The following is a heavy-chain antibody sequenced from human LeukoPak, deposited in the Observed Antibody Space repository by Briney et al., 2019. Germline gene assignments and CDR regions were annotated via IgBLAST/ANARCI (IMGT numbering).Heavy chain of an antibody. D-gene: IGHD1-26*01. CDR1: GYSFTSYC. CDR3: GMSGDRVPLQDDVFDV. V-gene: IGHV5-51*01. Sequence: GESLKISCKVSGYSFTSYCIGWVRPMPGKGLEWMGIIYPGDSGPTFSPSFQGQVTISVDKSINTAYLQWSSLQASDTAMYYCGMSGDRVPLQDDVFDVWGQGTMVTVST. J-gene: IGHJ3*01. CDR2: IYPGDSGP.